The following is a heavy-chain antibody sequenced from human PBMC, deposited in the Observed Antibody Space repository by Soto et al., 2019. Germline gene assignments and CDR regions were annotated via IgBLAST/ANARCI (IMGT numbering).Heavy chain of an antibody. D-gene: IGHD3-22*01. Sequence: GGSLRLSCAASGFTFSSYGMHWVRQAPGKGLEWVAVISYDGSNKYYADSVKGRFTISRDNSKNTLYLQMNSLRAEDTAVYYCAKDRRGYYWSLAFDIWGQGTMVTVSS. J-gene: IGHJ3*02. CDR3: AKDRRGYYWSLAFDI. V-gene: IGHV3-30*18. CDR1: GFTFSSYG. CDR2: ISYDGSNK.